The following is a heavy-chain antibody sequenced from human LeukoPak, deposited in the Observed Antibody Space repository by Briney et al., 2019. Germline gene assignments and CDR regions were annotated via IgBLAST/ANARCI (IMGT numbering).Heavy chain of an antibody. J-gene: IGHJ5*02. CDR1: GYTFTSYD. CDR3: ARMSGGRIRWFDP. Sequence: ASVTVSCKASGYTFTSYDINWVRQATGQGLEWMGWMNPNSGNTGYAQKFQGRVTMTRSTSISTAYMELSSLRSKDTAVYYCARMSGGRIRWFDPWGQGTLVTVSS. CDR2: MNPNSGNT. D-gene: IGHD2-15*01. V-gene: IGHV1-8*01.